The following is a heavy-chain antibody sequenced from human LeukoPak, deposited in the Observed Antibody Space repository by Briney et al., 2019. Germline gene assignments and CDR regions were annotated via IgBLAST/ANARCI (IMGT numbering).Heavy chain of an antibody. CDR1: GLTFSPYS. CDR3: ARGRNVAFPYMDV. D-gene: IGHD5-12*01. CDR2: ISRTSRTI. J-gene: IGHJ6*03. Sequence: GGSLRLSCAASGLTFSPYSMNWVRQAPGKGLEWVSYISRTSRTIYYADSVEGRFTISRDNAKNSLYLQMNSLRSEDTAVYYCARGRNVAFPYMDVWGKGTTVTVSS. V-gene: IGHV3-48*04.